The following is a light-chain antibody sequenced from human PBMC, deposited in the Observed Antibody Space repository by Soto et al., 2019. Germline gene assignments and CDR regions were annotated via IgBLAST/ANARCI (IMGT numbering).Light chain of an antibody. Sequence: EIVLTLSACTVSVSPRDRVTLYCGASQSVDINLAWYQQRAGQAPRLLVYGASTKATDMPGRFSGRGSGTEFTLTINNLQSEDFAVYYCQQYRKWPRTFGQGTKVDI. CDR2: GAS. J-gene: IGKJ1*01. CDR1: QSVDIN. V-gene: IGKV3-15*01. CDR3: QQYRKWPRT.